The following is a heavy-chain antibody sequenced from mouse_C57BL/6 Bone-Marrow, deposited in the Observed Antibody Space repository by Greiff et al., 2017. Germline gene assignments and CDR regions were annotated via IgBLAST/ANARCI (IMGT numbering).Heavy chain of an antibody. Sequence: VKLVESGAELARPGASVKLSCKASGYTFTSYGISWVKQRTGQGLEWIGEIYPRSGNTYYNEKFKGKATLTADKSSSTAYMELRSLTSEDSAVYFCARGYYYGSSLTMDYWGQGTSVTVSS. CDR2: IYPRSGNT. CDR3: ARGYYYGSSLTMDY. J-gene: IGHJ4*01. V-gene: IGHV1-81*01. D-gene: IGHD1-1*01. CDR1: GYTFTSYG.